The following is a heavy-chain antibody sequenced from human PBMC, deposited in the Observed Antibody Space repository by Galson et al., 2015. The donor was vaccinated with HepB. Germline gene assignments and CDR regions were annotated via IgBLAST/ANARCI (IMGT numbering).Heavy chain of an antibody. Sequence: SLRLSCAASGFTFSRYGMHWVRQAPGKGLEGMAVISYDGSIKYYADSVKGRFTISRDNSKNTLHLQMNSLRAEDTAVYYCAKVREQLWPPTPGGMDVWGQGTTVTVSS. CDR1: GFTFSRYG. V-gene: IGHV3-30*18. CDR3: AKVREQLWPPTPGGMDV. J-gene: IGHJ6*02. D-gene: IGHD5-18*01. CDR2: ISYDGSIK.